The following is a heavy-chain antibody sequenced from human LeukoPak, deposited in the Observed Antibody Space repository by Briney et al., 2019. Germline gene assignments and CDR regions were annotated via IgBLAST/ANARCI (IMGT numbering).Heavy chain of an antibody. J-gene: IGHJ4*02. CDR1: GFTFSSYA. Sequence: GGSLRLSCAASGFTFSSYAMSWVRQAPGKGLDRASTISGSGGSTSYVDSVKGRLTISRANSKNTLYLQMNSLRAEDTAVYYCAKTPNMYSSSLFDYWGQGTLVTVSS. CDR3: AKTPNMYSSSLFDY. V-gene: IGHV3-23*01. CDR2: ISGSGGST. D-gene: IGHD6-13*01.